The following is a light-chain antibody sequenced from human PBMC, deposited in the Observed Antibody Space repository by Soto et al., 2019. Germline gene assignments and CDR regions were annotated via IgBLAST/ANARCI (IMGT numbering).Light chain of an antibody. CDR2: EVT. CDR3: SSYTSSSTLVV. Sequence: QSALTQPASVSGSPGQSITISCTGTSSDVGGYNYVSWYQQHPGNAPKLMIYEVTNRPSGVSHRFSGSKSGNTASLTIYGLQAEDEADYYCSSYTSSSTLVVFGGGTKVTVL. J-gene: IGLJ2*01. CDR1: SSDVGGYNY. V-gene: IGLV2-14*01.